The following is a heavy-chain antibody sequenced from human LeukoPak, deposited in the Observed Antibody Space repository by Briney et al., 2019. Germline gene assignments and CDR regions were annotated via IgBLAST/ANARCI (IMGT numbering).Heavy chain of an antibody. CDR1: GYSFTTYW. D-gene: IGHD5-18*01. Sequence: NLGESLKISCKNSGYSFTTYWIGWVRQMPGKGLEWMGIIYPGDSDTKYSPSFQGQVTISADKSISTAFLQWSSLKASDTAMYYCARSTAMGYYYYFYGMDVWGQGTTVTVSS. CDR2: IYPGDSDT. J-gene: IGHJ6*02. CDR3: ARSTAMGYYYYFYGMDV. V-gene: IGHV5-51*01.